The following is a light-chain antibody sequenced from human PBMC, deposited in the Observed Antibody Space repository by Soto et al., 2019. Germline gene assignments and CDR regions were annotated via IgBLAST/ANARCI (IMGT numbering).Light chain of an antibody. V-gene: IGLV2-8*01. CDR3: SSHGGSNNPYV. CDR1: SSDIGGYNF. Sequence: QLVLTQPPSASGSPGQSVAISCTGTSSDIGGYNFVSWYQQHPGKAPKLMIYDVTKRPSGVPDRFSGSKSGNTATLIVSGLQAEDEADYYCSSHGGSNNPYVFGPGTQLTVL. CDR2: DVT. J-gene: IGLJ7*01.